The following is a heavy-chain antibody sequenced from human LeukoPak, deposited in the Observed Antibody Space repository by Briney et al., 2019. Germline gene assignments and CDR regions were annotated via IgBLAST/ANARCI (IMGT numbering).Heavy chain of an antibody. CDR1: GFTFSSYA. J-gene: IGHJ6*02. CDR2: ISGSGGST. V-gene: IGHV3-23*01. Sequence: PGGSLRLSCAASGFTFSSYAMSWVRQAPGKGLEWVSAISGSGGSTYYADSVKGRFTISRDNSKNTLYLQMNSLRAEDTAVYYCAKHPEYSSGWPPNYYYYYGMDVWGQGTTVTVSS. CDR3: AKHPEYSSGWPPNYYYYYGMDV. D-gene: IGHD6-19*01.